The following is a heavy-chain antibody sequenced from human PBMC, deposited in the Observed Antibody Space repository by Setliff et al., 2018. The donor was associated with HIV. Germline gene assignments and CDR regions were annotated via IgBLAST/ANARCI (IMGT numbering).Heavy chain of an antibody. J-gene: IGHJ6*02. CDR1: GGSISSSSYY. CDR2: IYTSGLT. V-gene: IGHV4-61*02. CDR3: ARARYIVIRGDAGMDV. Sequence: PSETLSLTCIVSGGSISSSSYYWGWIRQPPGKGLEWIGRIYTSGLTNYNPSLKSRVTISVDTSKNQVSLKLSSVTASDTAVYYCARARYIVIRGDAGMDVWGPGTTVTVSS. D-gene: IGHD3-10*01.